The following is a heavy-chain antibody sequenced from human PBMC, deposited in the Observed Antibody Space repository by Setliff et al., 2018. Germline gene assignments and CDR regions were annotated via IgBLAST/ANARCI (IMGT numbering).Heavy chain of an antibody. J-gene: IGHJ4*02. CDR3: AASRAYTGAVEEWFLPKTFDF. CDR1: GDSISNYY. Sequence: SETLSLTCTVSGDSISNYYWNWIRQPAGKGLEWIGRIYVTESTKYNPSLKSRVTLSIDTSKNQFSLKLSSVTAADAALYYCAASRAYTGAVEEWFLPKTFDFWGQGSQVT. V-gene: IGHV4-4*07. D-gene: IGHD3-10*01. CDR2: IYVTEST.